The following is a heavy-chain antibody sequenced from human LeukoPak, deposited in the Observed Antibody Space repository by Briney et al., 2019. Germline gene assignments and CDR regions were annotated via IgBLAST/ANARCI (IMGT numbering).Heavy chain of an antibody. CDR3: ARGYCSGGSCYSVENWFDP. J-gene: IGHJ5*02. D-gene: IGHD2-15*01. Sequence: ASVKVSCKASGYTFTGYYMHWVRQAPGQGLEWMGRINPNSGGTNSAQKFQGRVTMTRDTSINTAYMELNRLRSDDTAVYYCARGYCSGGSCYSVENWFDPWGQGTLVTVSS. V-gene: IGHV1-2*06. CDR1: GYTFTGYY. CDR2: INPNSGGT.